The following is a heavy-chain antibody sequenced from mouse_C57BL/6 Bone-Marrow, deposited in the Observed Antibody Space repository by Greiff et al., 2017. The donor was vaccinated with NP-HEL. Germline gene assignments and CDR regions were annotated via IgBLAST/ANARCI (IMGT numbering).Heavy chain of an antibody. CDR1: GYTFTDHT. CDR2: IYPRDGST. D-gene: IGHD6-1*01. Sequence: QVQLQQSDAELVKPGASVKISCKVSGYTFTDHTIHWMKQRPEQGLEWIGYIYPRDGSTNYNEKFKSKATLTVDTSSSTAYMQLSSLTSEDSAVYYCASSLYYFDYWGQGTTLTVSS. J-gene: IGHJ2*01. V-gene: IGHV1-78*01. CDR3: ASSLYYFDY.